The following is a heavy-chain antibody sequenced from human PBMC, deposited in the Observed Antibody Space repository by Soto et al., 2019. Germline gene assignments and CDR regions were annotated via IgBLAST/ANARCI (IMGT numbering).Heavy chain of an antibody. CDR2: INTSGGTA. J-gene: IGHJ3*01. V-gene: IGHV1-46*01. Sequence: QVQLVQSGAEVKKPGASVKVSCKASGYIFTKYYIHWVRQAPGRGLEWMGVINTSGGTATYAQKFQDRVTLTRDTSTSTVDMELSRLRSDDTGVYYCARDPSEGSYYGSAIEDWGQGTMVTVS. CDR1: GYIFTKYY. D-gene: IGHD1-26*01. CDR3: ARDPSEGSYYGSAIED.